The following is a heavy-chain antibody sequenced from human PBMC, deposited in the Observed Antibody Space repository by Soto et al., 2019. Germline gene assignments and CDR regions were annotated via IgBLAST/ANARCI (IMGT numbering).Heavy chain of an antibody. D-gene: IGHD2-2*01. CDR3: AKSSNYYYDVMDV. J-gene: IGHJ6*02. CDR1: GFTFSSYA. V-gene: IGHV3-23*01. Sequence: GASLTLSYAASGFTFSSYAMSWVRQATGKGLEWVSAISGSGGSTYYADSVKGRFTISRDNSKNTLYLQMDSLRAEDTAVYYCAKSSNYYYDVMDVWGQGTTVTVSS. CDR2: ISGSGGST.